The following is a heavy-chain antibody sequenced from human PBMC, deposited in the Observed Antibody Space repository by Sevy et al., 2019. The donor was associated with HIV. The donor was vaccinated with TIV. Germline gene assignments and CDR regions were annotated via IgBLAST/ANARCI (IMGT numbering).Heavy chain of an antibody. CDR1: GGSISSYY. D-gene: IGHD6-13*01. CDR3: ARERQLVLDY. J-gene: IGHJ4*02. CDR2: IYYSGST. V-gene: IGHV4-59*01. Sequence: LTCTVSGGSISSYYWSWIRQPPGKGLEWIGYIYYSGSTNYNPSLKSRVTISVDTSKNQFSLKLSSVTAADTAVYYCARERQLVLDYWGQGTLVTVSS.